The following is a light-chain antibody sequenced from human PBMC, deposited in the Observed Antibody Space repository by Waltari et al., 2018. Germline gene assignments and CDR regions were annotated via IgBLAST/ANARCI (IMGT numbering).Light chain of an antibody. V-gene: IGLV2-23*02. J-gene: IGLJ2*01. CDR3: CSYAGSPTYVL. CDR2: GVN. CDR1: SSDVGTYDL. Sequence: QSALIQPASVSGTPGQSIIISCTGTSSDVGTYDLVSWYQQNPGKVPKVLIFGVNKRPSGISDRFSGSKSGNTASLTISGLQAEDEADYYCCSYAGSPTYVLFGGGTTLTVL.